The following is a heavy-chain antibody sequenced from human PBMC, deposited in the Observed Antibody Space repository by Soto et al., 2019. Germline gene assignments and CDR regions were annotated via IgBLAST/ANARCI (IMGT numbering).Heavy chain of an antibody. D-gene: IGHD6-25*01. J-gene: IGHJ4*02. Sequence: QVQLPQWGAGLLKPSETLSLTCAVYGGSFSGYYWSWIRQPPGKGLEWIGEINHSGSTNYNPSLKSRVSISVDTSKNQFSLKLSYVTAADTAVYYCARMWSGYHSHWGQGTLVTVSS. CDR3: ARMWSGYHSH. CDR1: GGSFSGYY. CDR2: INHSGST. V-gene: IGHV4-34*01.